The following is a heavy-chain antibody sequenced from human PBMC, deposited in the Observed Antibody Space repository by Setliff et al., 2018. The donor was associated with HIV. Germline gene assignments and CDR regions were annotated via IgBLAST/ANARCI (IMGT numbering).Heavy chain of an antibody. J-gene: IGHJ5*02. V-gene: IGHV4-30-4*07. CDR1: GGSISTSSYS. CDR3: ARENGWLFGWFDP. Sequence: SETLSLTCTVSGGSISTSSYSWTWIRQPPGKALEWIGYIYYSGSTSYNGNTYYNPSLESRVTISGDTSKNQFSLKLSSVTAADTAVYYCARENGWLFGWFDPWGQGTLVTVSS. CDR2: IYYSGST. D-gene: IGHD3-9*01.